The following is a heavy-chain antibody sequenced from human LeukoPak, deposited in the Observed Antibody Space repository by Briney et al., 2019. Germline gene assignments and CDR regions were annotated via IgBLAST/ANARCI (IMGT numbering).Heavy chain of an antibody. V-gene: IGHV3-30*03. Sequence: GGSLRLSCAASGFTFNNFGMHWVRQAPGKGLEWVSVISYSGSVQFYADSVKGRFTISRDASKNTVHLQMNSLRVEDTAVYYCARSPRDSRDWTGTLDYWGQGTLVSVSS. CDR3: ARSPRDSRDWTGTLDY. J-gene: IGHJ4*02. CDR1: GFTFNNFG. CDR2: ISYSGSVQ. D-gene: IGHD3-22*01.